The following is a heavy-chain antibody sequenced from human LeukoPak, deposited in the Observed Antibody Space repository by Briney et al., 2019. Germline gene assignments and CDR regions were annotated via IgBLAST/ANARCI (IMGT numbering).Heavy chain of an antibody. Sequence: GGSLRLSCAASGFTFSSYEMNWVRQAPGKGLEWVSYISPTGSTIYYADSMKGRFTISRDNAKKSLYLQMNSLRAEDTAVYYCARDAYYYDRSGNYLLDYWGQGTLVTVSS. V-gene: IGHV3-48*03. CDR2: ISPTGSTI. J-gene: IGHJ4*02. D-gene: IGHD3-22*01. CDR1: GFTFSSYE. CDR3: ARDAYYYDRSGNYLLDY.